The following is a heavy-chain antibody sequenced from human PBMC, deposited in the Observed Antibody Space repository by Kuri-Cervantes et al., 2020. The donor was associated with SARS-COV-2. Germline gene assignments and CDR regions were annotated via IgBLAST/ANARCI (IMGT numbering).Heavy chain of an antibody. CDR1: GGSISSDY. Sequence: ESLKISCTVSGGSISSDYWSWIRQPPGKGLEWIGYIFYTGITNYNPSLKSRVTISLDTSKNQLSLKLSSVTAADTALYYCARDGRNFDPWGQGTLVTVSS. D-gene: IGHD1-14*01. CDR3: ARDGRNFDP. CDR2: IFYTGIT. J-gene: IGHJ5*02. V-gene: IGHV4-59*01.